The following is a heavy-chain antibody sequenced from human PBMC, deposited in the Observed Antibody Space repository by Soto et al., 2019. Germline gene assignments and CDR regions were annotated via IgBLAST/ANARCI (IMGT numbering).Heavy chain of an antibody. J-gene: IGHJ6*02. D-gene: IGHD3-10*02. V-gene: IGHV1-18*01. CDR3: AREDYYVRCVSLPGAYYFLISV. Sequence: ASVKVSCKASGYTFTNSGISWVRQAPGQGLEWMGWIGAYNGHTKYAQKLQGRVTMTTDTSTSTAYMELRSLKSDDTAVYYCAREDYYVRCVSLPGAYYFLISVWG. CDR1: GYTFTNSG. CDR2: IGAYNGHT.